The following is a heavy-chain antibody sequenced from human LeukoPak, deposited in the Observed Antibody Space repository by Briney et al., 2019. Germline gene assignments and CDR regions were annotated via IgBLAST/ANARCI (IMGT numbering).Heavy chain of an antibody. D-gene: IGHD1-26*01. CDR3: ARDNGMGYYGGSGYFDY. J-gene: IGHJ4*02. CDR2: INPNTGGT. CDR1: GYTFTGYY. V-gene: IGHV1-2*02. Sequence: ASVKVSCKASGYTFTGYYMHWVRQAPGQGLEWMGWINPNTGGTNYAQKFQGGVTMTRDTSITTAYMELSGLTSDDTAVYYCARDNGMGYYGGSGYFDYWGQGTLVTVSS.